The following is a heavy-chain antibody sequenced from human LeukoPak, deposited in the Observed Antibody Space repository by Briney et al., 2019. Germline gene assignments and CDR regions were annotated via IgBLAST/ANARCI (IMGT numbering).Heavy chain of an antibody. D-gene: IGHD3-22*01. CDR2: ISYDGRQK. J-gene: IGHJ3*02. CDR3: AKDSRAYYYDSSGYYGAFDI. CDR1: GFTFSESA. V-gene: IGHV3-30-3*01. Sequence: GGSLRLSCAASGFTFSESAMHWVRQAPGKGLEWVAVISYDGRQKYYGDSVKGRFTISRDNSKNTLYLQMNSLRAEDTAVYYCAKDSRAYYYDSSGYYGAFDIWGQGTMVTVSS.